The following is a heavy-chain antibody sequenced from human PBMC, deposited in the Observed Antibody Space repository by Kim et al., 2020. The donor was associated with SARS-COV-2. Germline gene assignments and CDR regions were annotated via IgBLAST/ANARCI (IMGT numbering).Heavy chain of an antibody. Sequence: SETLSLICTVSGGSISSSSYYWGWIRQPPGKGLEWIGSIYYSGSTYYNPSLKSRVTISVDTSKNQFSLKLSSVTAADTAVYYCARAHYTWFDPWGQGTLVTVSS. D-gene: IGHD2-2*02. CDR3: ARAHYTWFDP. V-gene: IGHV4-39*07. CDR1: GGSISSSSYY. CDR2: IYYSGST. J-gene: IGHJ5*02.